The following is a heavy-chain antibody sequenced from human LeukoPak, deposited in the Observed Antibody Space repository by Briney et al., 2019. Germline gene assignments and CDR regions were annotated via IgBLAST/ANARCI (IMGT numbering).Heavy chain of an antibody. CDR1: GGSISSSSYY. V-gene: IGHV4-39*01. D-gene: IGHD6-6*01. CDR3: ARYPTSSSSRHWYFDL. J-gene: IGHJ2*01. CDR2: IYYSGST. Sequence: SETLSLTCTVSGGSISSSSYYWGWIRQPPGKGLEWIGSIYYSGSTYYNPSLKSRVTISVDTSKNQFSLKLSSVTAADTAVYYCARYPTSSSSRHWYFDLWGRGTLVTVSS.